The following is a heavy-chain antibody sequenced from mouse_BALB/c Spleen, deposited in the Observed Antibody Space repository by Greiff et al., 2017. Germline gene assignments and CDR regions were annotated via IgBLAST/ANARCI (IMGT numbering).Heavy chain of an antibody. Sequence: EVKLMESGGGLVKLGGSLKLSCAASGFTFSSYYMSWVRQTPEKRLELVAAINSNGGSTYYPDTVKGRFTISRDNAKNTLYLQMSSLKSEDTALYYCARQRYGSSCGYAMDYWGQGTSVTVSS. CDR2: INSNGGST. D-gene: IGHD1-1*01. V-gene: IGHV5-6-2*01. CDR1: GFTFSSYY. J-gene: IGHJ4*01. CDR3: ARQRYGSSCGYAMDY.